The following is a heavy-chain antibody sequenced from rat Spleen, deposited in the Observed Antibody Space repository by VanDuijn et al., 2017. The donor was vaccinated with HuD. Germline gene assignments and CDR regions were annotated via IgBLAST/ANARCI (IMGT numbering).Heavy chain of an antibody. CDR1: GFSLGTYN. D-gene: IGHD1-11*01. Sequence: QVQLKETGPDLVQLTQTLSITCTVSGFSLGTYNVHWVRQPPGKGLEWMGVIWGNGNANYNSALKSRLSISRDTSKSQVFLEMNSLQNDDTAIYFCTSPYGFDYWGQGVMVTVSS. V-gene: IGHV2-13*01. CDR2: IWGNGNA. CDR3: TSPYGFDY. J-gene: IGHJ2*01.